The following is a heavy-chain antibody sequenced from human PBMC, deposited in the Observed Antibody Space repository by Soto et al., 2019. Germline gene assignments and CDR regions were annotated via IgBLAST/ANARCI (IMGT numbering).Heavy chain of an antibody. CDR3: ARDSYYDSSVSFDY. Sequence: LRLSCAASGFTFSSYEMNWVRQAPGKGLEWVSYISSSGSTIYYADSVKGRFTISRDNAKNSLYLQMNSLRAEDTAVYYCARDSYYDSSVSFDYWGQGTLVTVSS. J-gene: IGHJ4*02. V-gene: IGHV3-48*03. CDR2: ISSSGSTI. CDR1: GFTFSSYE. D-gene: IGHD3-22*01.